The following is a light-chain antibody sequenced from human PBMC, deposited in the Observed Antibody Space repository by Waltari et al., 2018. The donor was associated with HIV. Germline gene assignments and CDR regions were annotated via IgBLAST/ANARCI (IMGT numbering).Light chain of an antibody. J-gene: IGLJ1*01. V-gene: IGLV1-47*01. CDR3: AAWNDSLSGYV. CDR1: SPNIGRHY. CDR2: RNN. Sequence: QSVLTQPPSASGTPGQRVTISCSGSSPNIGRHYLYWHQQLPGTAPKLLIYRNNQRPSGVPDRFSGSKSGTSASLAINGLRSEDEADYYCAAWNDSLSGYVFGTGTKVTV.